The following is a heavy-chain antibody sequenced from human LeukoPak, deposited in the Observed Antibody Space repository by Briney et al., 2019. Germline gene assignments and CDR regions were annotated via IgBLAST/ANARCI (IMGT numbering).Heavy chain of an antibody. Sequence: GSLRLSCEASGFSFSSYNMDWVRQTPGKGLEWISSITTSSTYTFYADSVKGRFTISRDNARNSLYLQMNSLRVEDTAVYYCARDPYSGTYGNTYYYYMDVWGKGTTVTISS. CDR1: GFSFSSYN. J-gene: IGHJ6*03. CDR3: ARDPYSGTYGNTYYYYMDV. V-gene: IGHV3-21*01. CDR2: ITTSSTYT. D-gene: IGHD1-26*01.